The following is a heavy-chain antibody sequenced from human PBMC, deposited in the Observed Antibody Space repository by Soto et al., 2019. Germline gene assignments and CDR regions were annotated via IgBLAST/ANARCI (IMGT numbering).Heavy chain of an antibody. CDR2: INHSGST. Sequence: QVQLQQWGAGLLKPSETLSLTCAVYGGSFSGYYWSWIRQPPGKGLEWIGEINHSGSTNYNPSLRGRVTISVATSKNQFSLNRSSVPAADTAVYYGARGKAHLERLRRFDYGGQGTRVTVSS. CDR1: GGSFSGYY. J-gene: IGHJ4*02. CDR3: ARGKAHLERLRRFDY. D-gene: IGHD1-1*01. V-gene: IGHV4-34*01.